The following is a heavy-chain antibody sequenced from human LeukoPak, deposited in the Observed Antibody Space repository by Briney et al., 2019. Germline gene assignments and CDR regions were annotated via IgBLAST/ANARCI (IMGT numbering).Heavy chain of an antibody. CDR1: GGSFSGYY. D-gene: IGHD3-3*01. V-gene: IGHV4-34*01. Sequence: PSETLSLTCAVYGGSFSGYYWSWIRQPPGKGLEWIGEINHSGSTNYNPSLKSRVTISVDTSKNQFPLKLSSVTAADTAVYYCARAYDFWSGYLMDVWGKGTTVTVSS. CDR2: INHSGST. CDR3: ARAYDFWSGYLMDV. J-gene: IGHJ6*04.